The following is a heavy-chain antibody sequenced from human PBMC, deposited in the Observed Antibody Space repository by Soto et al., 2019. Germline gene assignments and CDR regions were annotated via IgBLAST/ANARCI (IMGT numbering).Heavy chain of an antibody. J-gene: IGHJ4*02. Sequence: HVELVQSGADVKKPGASVTISCKASGYTFTDYALHWVRQAPGQRLEWMGWMHAVVGNTLYSQKCQGRITLTRDTSASTAYLELNSLKSEDTAIYYCARDTGYTFGSLNYWGPGTLVTVSS. CDR3: ARDTGYTFGSLNY. V-gene: IGHV1-3*01. D-gene: IGHD5-18*01. CDR2: MHAVVGNT. CDR1: GYTFTDYA.